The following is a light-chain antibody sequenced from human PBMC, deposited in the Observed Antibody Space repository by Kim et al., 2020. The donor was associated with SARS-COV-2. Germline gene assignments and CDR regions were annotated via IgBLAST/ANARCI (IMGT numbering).Light chain of an antibody. J-gene: IGLJ2*01. Sequence: SYELTQPPSVSVSPGQTASITCSGDKLGDKYACWYQQKAGQSPVLVIYQDTKRPSGIPARFSGSNSGNTATLTISGTQTMDEADYYCQAWDRSTAVFGGGTQLTVL. CDR1: KLGDKY. V-gene: IGLV3-1*01. CDR2: QDT. CDR3: QAWDRSTAV.